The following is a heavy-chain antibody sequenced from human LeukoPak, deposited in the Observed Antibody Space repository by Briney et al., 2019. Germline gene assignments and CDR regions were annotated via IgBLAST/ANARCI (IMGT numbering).Heavy chain of an antibody. Sequence: GGSLRLSCAASGVTVSSTSMSWVRQAPGEGLEWVSVIHSGGNTNYADSVKGRFTISRDNSKNTQYLQMNSLRVEDTAVYYCARELISTSCCTFRYWGQGTLVTVSS. CDR2: IHSGGNT. J-gene: IGHJ4*02. V-gene: IGHV3-66*01. CDR3: ARELISTSCCTFRY. CDR1: GVTVSSTS. D-gene: IGHD2-2*01.